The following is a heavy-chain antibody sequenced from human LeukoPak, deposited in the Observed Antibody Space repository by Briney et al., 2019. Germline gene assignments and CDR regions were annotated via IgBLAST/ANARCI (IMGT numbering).Heavy chain of an antibody. V-gene: IGHV1-69*06. CDR2: IIPIFGTA. Sequence: GASVKVSCKASGGTFSSYGISWVRQAPGRGLEWMGRIIPIFGTANYARKFQGRVTITADKSTSTAYMELSSLRSEDTAVYYCARDWSESTGWFYFDYWGQGTLVTVSS. J-gene: IGHJ4*02. CDR3: ARDWSESTGWFYFDY. CDR1: GGTFSSYG. D-gene: IGHD6-19*01.